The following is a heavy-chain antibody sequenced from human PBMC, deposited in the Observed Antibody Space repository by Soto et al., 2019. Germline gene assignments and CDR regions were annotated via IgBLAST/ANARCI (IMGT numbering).Heavy chain of an antibody. CDR3: ATTGSLEHFNYYGDYLYYFDY. Sequence: GGSLRLSCAASGFTFSSYAMSWVRQAPGKGLEWVSAISGSGGSTYYADSVKGRFTISRDNSKNTLYLQMNSLRAEDTAVYYCATTGSLEHFNYYGDYLYYFDYWGQGTLVTVSS. CDR2: ISGSGGST. J-gene: IGHJ4*02. V-gene: IGHV3-23*01. D-gene: IGHD4-17*01. CDR1: GFTFSSYA.